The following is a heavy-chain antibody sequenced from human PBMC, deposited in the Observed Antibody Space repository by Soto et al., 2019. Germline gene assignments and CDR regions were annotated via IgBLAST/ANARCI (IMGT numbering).Heavy chain of an antibody. Sequence: GGSLRLSCAASGFTFSSYAMHWVRQAPGKGLEWVAVISYDGSNKYYADSVKGRFTISRDNSKNTLYLQMNSLRAEDTAVYYCARDRNYDFWSGYYETQRTEQYYYYYGMDVWGQGTTVTVSS. V-gene: IGHV3-30-3*01. J-gene: IGHJ6*02. CDR2: ISYDGSNK. CDR3: ARDRNYDFWSGYYETQRTEQYYYYYGMDV. CDR1: GFTFSSYA. D-gene: IGHD3-3*01.